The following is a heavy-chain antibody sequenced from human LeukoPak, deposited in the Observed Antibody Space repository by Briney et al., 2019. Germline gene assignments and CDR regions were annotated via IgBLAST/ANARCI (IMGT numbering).Heavy chain of an antibody. V-gene: IGHV3-72*01. CDR3: TRDGGDSINTAFDI. D-gene: IGHD3-16*01. Sequence: QSGGSRRLSCAASGFTFSDYILDWVRQAPGKGLEWVGRIRRGGNSYTTEYAASVKARFIISRDDSQNSLFLHMYSLKTEDTAVYYCTRDGGDSINTAFDIWGRGTMVTVSS. CDR1: GFTFSDYI. CDR2: IRRGGNSYTT. J-gene: IGHJ3*02.